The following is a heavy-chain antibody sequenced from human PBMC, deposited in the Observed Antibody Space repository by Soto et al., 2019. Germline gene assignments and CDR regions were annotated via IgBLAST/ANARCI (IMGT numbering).Heavy chain of an antibody. J-gene: IGHJ4*02. CDR2: IYYSGST. D-gene: IGHD5-12*01. CDR3: ARVKMATNLFDY. CDR1: GGSISSGDYY. Sequence: PSETLSLTCTVSGGSISSGDYYWSWIRQPPGKGLEWIGYIYYSGSTYYNPSLKSRVTISVDTSKNQFSLKLSSVTAADTAVYYCARVKMATNLFDYWGQGTLVTVSS. V-gene: IGHV4-30-4*01.